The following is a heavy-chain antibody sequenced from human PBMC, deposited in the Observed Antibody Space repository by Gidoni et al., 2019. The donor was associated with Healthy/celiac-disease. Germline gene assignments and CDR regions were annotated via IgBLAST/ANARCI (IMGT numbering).Heavy chain of an antibody. CDR3: ARGRGSSGSYYFDY. CDR2: ISSSSSYI. V-gene: IGHV3-21*01. Sequence: EVQLVESGGGLVKPGGSLRLSCAASGFTFSSYSMNWVRQAPGKGLEWVSSISSSSSYIYYADSVKGRFTISRDNAKNSLYLQMNSLRAEDTAVYYCARGRGSSGSYYFDYWGQGTLVTVSS. CDR1: GFTFSSYS. D-gene: IGHD3-22*01. J-gene: IGHJ4*02.